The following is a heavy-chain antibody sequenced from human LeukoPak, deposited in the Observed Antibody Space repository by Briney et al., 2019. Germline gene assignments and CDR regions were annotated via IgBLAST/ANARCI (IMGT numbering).Heavy chain of an antibody. J-gene: IGHJ4*02. Sequence: ASVTVSCKTSGYSFTNYAMHWVRQAPGQTIEWLAWINPANGYTRYSQHFQDRVTVSSDTSADTAYMELSSLRSEDKAIYYCAIRDGHTDHWGQGTLVTVSS. CDR2: INPANGYT. V-gene: IGHV1-3*03. CDR1: GYSFTNYA. D-gene: IGHD5-24*01. CDR3: AIRDGHTDH.